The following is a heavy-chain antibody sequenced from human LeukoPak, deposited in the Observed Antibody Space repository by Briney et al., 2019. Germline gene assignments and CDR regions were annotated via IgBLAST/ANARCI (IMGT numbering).Heavy chain of an antibody. CDR1: GYTFTSYG. Sequence: GASVKVSCKASGYTFTSYGISWVRQAPGQGLEWMGWISAYNGNTNYAQKLQGRVTMTTDTSTSTAYMELRSLRSDDTAVYYCARDLSIRYYGSGSYWGQGTLVTVSS. CDR2: ISAYNGNT. D-gene: IGHD3-10*01. CDR3: ARDLSIRYYGSGSY. J-gene: IGHJ4*02. V-gene: IGHV1-18*01.